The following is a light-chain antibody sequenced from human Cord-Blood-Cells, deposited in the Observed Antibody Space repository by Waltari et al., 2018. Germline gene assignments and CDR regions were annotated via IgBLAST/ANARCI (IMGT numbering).Light chain of an antibody. CDR2: DAS. J-gene: IGKJ5*01. V-gene: IGKV3-11*01. CDR3: QQRSNWPIT. Sequence: EFVWTQPPAPLSLSPGARSTLSCRASQSVSSYLAWYQQKPGQAPRLLIYDASNRDTGIPARFSGSGSGTDFTLTISSLEPEDFAVYYCQQRSNWPITFGQGTRLEIK. CDR1: QSVSSY.